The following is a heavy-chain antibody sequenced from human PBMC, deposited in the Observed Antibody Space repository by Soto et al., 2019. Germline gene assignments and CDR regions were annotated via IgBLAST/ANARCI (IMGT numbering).Heavy chain of an antibody. Sequence: GGSLRLSCTASGFTFGDYAMSWFRQAPGKGLEWVGFIRSKAYGGTTEYAASVKGRFTISRDDSKSIAYLQMNSLKTEDTAVYYCTRPSGIAVAGLDYWGQGTLVTVSS. J-gene: IGHJ4*02. CDR1: GFTFGDYA. D-gene: IGHD6-19*01. V-gene: IGHV3-49*03. CDR3: TRPSGIAVAGLDY. CDR2: IRSKAYGGTT.